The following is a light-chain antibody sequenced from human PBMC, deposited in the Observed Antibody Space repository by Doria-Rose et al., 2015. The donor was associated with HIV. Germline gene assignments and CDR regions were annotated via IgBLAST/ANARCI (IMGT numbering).Light chain of an antibody. Sequence: TQSPGTLSLSPGERATLSCRASQSFSSTYLAWYQQKPVQAPSLLIYDGSTRATGIPDRFSDSGSGTDFTLTINRLEPEDFALYYCHQYGTSWTFGQGTKVEI. J-gene: IGKJ1*01. CDR2: DGS. CDR1: QSFSSTY. V-gene: IGKV3-20*01. CDR3: HQYGTSWT.